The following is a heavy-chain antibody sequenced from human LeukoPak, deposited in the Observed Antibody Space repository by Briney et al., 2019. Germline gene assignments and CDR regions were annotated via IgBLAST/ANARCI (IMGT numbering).Heavy chain of an antibody. CDR3: ALLWFGESNWFDP. Sequence: SETLSLTCTVSGGSLSSSSAYWGWIRQPPGKGLEWIVSIYYSKNTYYNPSLKSRVTMSVDTSKNQFSLKLRSVTAADTAVYYCALLWFGESNWFDPWGQGTLVTVSS. CDR2: IYYSKNT. V-gene: IGHV4-39*01. D-gene: IGHD3-10*01. CDR1: GGSLSSSSAY. J-gene: IGHJ5*02.